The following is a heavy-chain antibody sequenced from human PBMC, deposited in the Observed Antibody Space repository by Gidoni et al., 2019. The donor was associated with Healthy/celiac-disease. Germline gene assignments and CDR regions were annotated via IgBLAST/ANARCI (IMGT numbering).Heavy chain of an antibody. CDR2: IWYDGLNK. CDR1: GFTLRSYG. D-gene: IGHD1-26*01. V-gene: IGHV3-33*01. J-gene: IGHJ3*02. CDR3: ARGPREPDAFDI. Sequence: QVQLVESGGGVVKPGSPLRRACAAAGFTLRSYGMHWVRQAPVKGLGWVAFIWYDGLNKYYADSVKGRFTISRDNSKNTLYLQMNSLRAEDTAVYYCARGPREPDAFDIWGQGTMVTVSS.